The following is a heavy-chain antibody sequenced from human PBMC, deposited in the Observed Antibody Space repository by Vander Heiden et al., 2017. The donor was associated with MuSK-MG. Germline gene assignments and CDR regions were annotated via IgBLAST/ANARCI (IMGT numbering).Heavy chain of an antibody. Sequence: EVQLVESGGGSVQPGGSLRLSCAASGFTFSNYWMHWVRQAPGKGLVWVSRINTDGSYTSYADSVKGRFTISRDNAKNTLYLQMNSLRTEDTAVYYCARVGSAPPFNWGQGTLVTVSS. CDR1: GFTFSNYW. CDR2: INTDGSYT. D-gene: IGHD6-6*01. J-gene: IGHJ4*02. V-gene: IGHV3-74*01. CDR3: ARVGSAPPFN.